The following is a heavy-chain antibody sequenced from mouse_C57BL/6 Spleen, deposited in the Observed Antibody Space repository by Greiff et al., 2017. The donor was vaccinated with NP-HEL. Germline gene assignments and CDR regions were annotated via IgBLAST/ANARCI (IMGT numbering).Heavy chain of an antibody. V-gene: IGHV1-82*01. CDR1: GYAFSSSW. J-gene: IGHJ1*03. Sequence: QVQLQQSGPELVKPGASVKISCKASGYAFSSSWMNWVKQRPGKGLEWIGRIYPGDGDTNYNGKFKGKATLTADKSSSTAYMQLSSLPSEDSAVYVCERGGSSIPWYFDVWGTGTTVTVSS. D-gene: IGHD1-1*01. CDR2: IYPGDGDT. CDR3: ERGGSSIPWYFDV.